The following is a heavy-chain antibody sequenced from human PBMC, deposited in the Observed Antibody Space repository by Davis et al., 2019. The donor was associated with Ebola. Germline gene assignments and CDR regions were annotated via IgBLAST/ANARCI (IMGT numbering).Heavy chain of an antibody. Sequence: SETLSLTCAVSGGSISSGGYSWSWIRQPPGKGLEWIGYIYHSGSTYYNPSLKSPVTISIDSSKNQFSLKLSSVTAADTAVYYCARGYYDGRGWFDPWGQGTLVTVSS. CDR1: GGSISSGGYS. CDR3: ARGYYDGRGWFDP. D-gene: IGHD3-3*01. J-gene: IGHJ5*02. V-gene: IGHV4-30-2*01. CDR2: IYHSGST.